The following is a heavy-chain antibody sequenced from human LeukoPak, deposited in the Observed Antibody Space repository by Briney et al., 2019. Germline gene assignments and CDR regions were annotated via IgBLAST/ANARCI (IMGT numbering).Heavy chain of an antibody. CDR3: ARDLFSGRGAIDC. CDR2: ISSSGTTI. CDR1: GFTFSSFE. V-gene: IGHV3-48*03. J-gene: IGHJ4*02. D-gene: IGHD2-15*01. Sequence: GGSLSLSCAASGFTFSSFEMNWVRQAPGKGLEWVSYISSSGTTIYYADSVRGRFTFSRDNAKNSLYLQMNSLRAEDTAVYYCARDLFSGRGAIDCWGQGTLVTVSS.